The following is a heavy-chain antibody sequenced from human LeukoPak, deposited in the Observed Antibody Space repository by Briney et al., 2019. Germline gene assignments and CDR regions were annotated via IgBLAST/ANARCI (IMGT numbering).Heavy chain of an antibody. CDR2: IYTSGRH. CDR1: GGSNSSYY. D-gene: IGHD2-2*01. Sequence: SETLSLTCTVFGGSNSSYYWSWIRQPAGKGLEWIGLIYTSGRHNYNPSLKSRFTMSIDKSQNQFSLKLSSVTAADTAEYYCARAYCSSTSCQWGFDYWGQGTLVTVSS. J-gene: IGHJ4*02. V-gene: IGHV4-4*07. CDR3: ARAYCSSTSCQWGFDY.